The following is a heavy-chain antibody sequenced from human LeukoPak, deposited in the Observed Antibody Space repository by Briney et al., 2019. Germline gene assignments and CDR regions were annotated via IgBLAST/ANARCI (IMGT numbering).Heavy chain of an antibody. CDR2: IIPIFGTA. CDR1: GGTFSSYA. Sequence: SVKVSCKASGGTFSSYAISWVRQAPGQGLEWMGGIIPIFGTANYAQKFQGRVTITADESTSTAYMELTSLTSEDTAIYYCTRGRAAGDWGQGTLVTVSS. CDR3: TRGRAAGD. V-gene: IGHV1-69*01. D-gene: IGHD6-19*01. J-gene: IGHJ4*02.